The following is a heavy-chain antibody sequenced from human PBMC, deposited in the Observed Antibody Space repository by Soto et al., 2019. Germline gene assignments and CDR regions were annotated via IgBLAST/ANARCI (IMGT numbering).Heavy chain of an antibody. CDR3: ARDGDYYDSSGRSPKYYYCGMDV. CDR1: GFTFSSYG. J-gene: IGHJ6*02. CDR2: IWYDGSNK. Sequence: PGGSLRLSCAASGFTFSSYGMHWVRQAPGKGLEWVAVIWYDGSNKYYADSVKGRFTISRDNSKNTLYLQMNSLRAEDTAVYYCARDGDYYDSSGRSPKYYYCGMDVWGQGTTVTVSS. V-gene: IGHV3-33*01. D-gene: IGHD3-22*01.